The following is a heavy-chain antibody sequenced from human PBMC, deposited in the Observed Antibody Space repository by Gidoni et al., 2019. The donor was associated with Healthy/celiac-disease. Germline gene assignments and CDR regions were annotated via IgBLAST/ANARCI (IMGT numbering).Heavy chain of an antibody. CDR3: ARLVGTPPDYYYGMDV. CDR1: GGSISSISYY. Sequence: QLQLQESGPGLVTPSETLSLTCTVSGGSISSISYYWGWIRQPPGKGLEWIGSIYYSGSTYYNPSLKSRVTISVDTSKNQFSLKLSSVTAADTAVYYCARLVGTPPDYYYGMDVWGQGTTVTVSS. J-gene: IGHJ6*02. D-gene: IGHD1-7*01. CDR2: IYYSGST. V-gene: IGHV4-39*01.